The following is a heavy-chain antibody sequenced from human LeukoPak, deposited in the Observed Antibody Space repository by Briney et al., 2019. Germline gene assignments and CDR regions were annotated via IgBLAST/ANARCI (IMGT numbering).Heavy chain of an antibody. CDR1: GFTFSSYE. J-gene: IGHJ4*02. Sequence: PGGSLRLSCAASGFTFSSYEMNWVRQAPGKGLEWVSYISSSGSTIYYADSVKGRFTISRDNAKNSLYLQMNSLRVEDTAVYYCAKAQAADYNYYFDYWGQGTLVTVSS. CDR2: ISSSGSTI. CDR3: AKAQAADYNYYFDY. D-gene: IGHD1-1*01. V-gene: IGHV3-48*03.